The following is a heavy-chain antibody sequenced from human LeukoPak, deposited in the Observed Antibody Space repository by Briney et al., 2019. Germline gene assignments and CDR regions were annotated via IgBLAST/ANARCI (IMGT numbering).Heavy chain of an antibody. CDR2: IYPGDSDT. CDR1: GYSFTSYW. CDR3: ASAYCGGDCYSDAFDI. V-gene: IGHV5-51*01. Sequence: RGESLKISCKGSGYSFTSYWIGWVRQMPGKGLEWMGIIYPGDSDTRYSPSFQGQVTISADKSTSTAYLQWSSLKASDTAMYYCASAYCGGDCYSDAFDIWGQGTMVTVSS. J-gene: IGHJ3*02. D-gene: IGHD2-21*02.